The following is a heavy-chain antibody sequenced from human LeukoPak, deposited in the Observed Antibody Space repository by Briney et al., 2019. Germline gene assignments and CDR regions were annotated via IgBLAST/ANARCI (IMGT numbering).Heavy chain of an antibody. CDR1: GFIFSDYY. Sequence: GGSLRLSCEASGFIFSDYYMSWMRQASGKGLEWLSYIDGSSSRTNYADSVKGRFTISRDNVKNSLYLQMNSLRAEDTAVYFCARRGTDYCTPSSCHPNWFAPWGQGTQVTVSS. J-gene: IGHJ5*02. CDR3: ARRGTDYCTPSSCHPNWFAP. D-gene: IGHD4-11*01. CDR2: IDGSSSRT. V-gene: IGHV3-11*03.